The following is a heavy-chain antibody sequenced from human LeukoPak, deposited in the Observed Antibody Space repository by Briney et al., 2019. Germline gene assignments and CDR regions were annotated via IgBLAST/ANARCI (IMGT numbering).Heavy chain of an antibody. J-gene: IGHJ4*02. Sequence: PGGSLRLSCAASGFIVSDNYMNWVRQAPGKGLEWVAVISYDGSNKYYADSVKGRFTISRDNSKNTLYLQMNSLRAEDTAVYYCARELLWFGDEPDLYDYWGQGTLVTVSS. V-gene: IGHV3-30-3*01. CDR3: ARELLWFGDEPDLYDY. CDR1: GFIVSDNY. D-gene: IGHD3-10*01. CDR2: ISYDGSNK.